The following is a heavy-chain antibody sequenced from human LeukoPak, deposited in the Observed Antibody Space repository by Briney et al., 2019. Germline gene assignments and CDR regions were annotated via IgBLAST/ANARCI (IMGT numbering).Heavy chain of an antibody. Sequence: GGSLRLSCAASGFTFSSYWMHWVRQAPGKGLVWVSRINSDGSSTSYADSVKGRFTISRDNAKNTLYLQMNSLRAEDTAVYYCARAHTYCSGGSCTYYYGMDVWGQGTTVTVSS. CDR3: ARAHTYCSGGSCTYYYGMDV. CDR2: INSDGSST. V-gene: IGHV3-74*01. D-gene: IGHD2-15*01. J-gene: IGHJ6*02. CDR1: GFTFSSYW.